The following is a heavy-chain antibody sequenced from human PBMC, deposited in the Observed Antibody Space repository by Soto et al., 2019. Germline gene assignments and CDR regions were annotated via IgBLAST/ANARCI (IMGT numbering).Heavy chain of an antibody. CDR3: AREDTAMVNYYYYYFMDV. Sequence: SVKVSCKASGGTFSSYTISWVRQAPGQGLEWMGRIIPILGIANYAQKFQGRVTITADKSTSTAYMELSSLRSEDTAVYYCAREDTAMVNYYYYYFMDVWGKGTTVTVSS. D-gene: IGHD5-18*01. CDR1: GGTFSSYT. CDR2: IIPILGIA. V-gene: IGHV1-69*04. J-gene: IGHJ6*03.